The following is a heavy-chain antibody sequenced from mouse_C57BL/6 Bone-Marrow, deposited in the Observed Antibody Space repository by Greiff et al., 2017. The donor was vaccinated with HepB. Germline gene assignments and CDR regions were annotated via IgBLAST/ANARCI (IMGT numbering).Heavy chain of an antibody. CDR3: ARQGLRYNFDV. Sequence: EVQGVESGGGLVQPGGSLKLSCAASGFTFSDYGMAWVRQAPRKGPEWVAFISNLAYSIYYADTVTGRFTISRENAKNTLYLEMSSLRSEDTAMYYCARQGLRYNFDVWGTGTTVTVSS. V-gene: IGHV5-15*01. CDR1: GFTFSDYG. J-gene: IGHJ1*03. D-gene: IGHD1-1*01. CDR2: ISNLAYSI.